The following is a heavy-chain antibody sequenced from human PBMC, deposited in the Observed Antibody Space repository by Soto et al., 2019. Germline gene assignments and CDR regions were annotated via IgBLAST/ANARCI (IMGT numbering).Heavy chain of an antibody. V-gene: IGHV3-48*03. J-gene: IGHJ6*02. D-gene: IGHD4-4*01. CDR2: ISSSGSTI. CDR1: GFTFSSYE. Sequence: GSLRLSCAASGFTFSSYEMNWVRQAPGKGLEWVSYISSSGSTIYYADSVKGRFTISRDNAKNSLYLQMNSLRAEDTAVYYCARDHLYSNYYYYYGMDVWGQGTTVTVSS. CDR3: ARDHLYSNYYYYYGMDV.